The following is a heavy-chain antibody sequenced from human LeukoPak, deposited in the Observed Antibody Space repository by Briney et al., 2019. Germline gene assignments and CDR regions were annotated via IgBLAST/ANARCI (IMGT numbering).Heavy chain of an antibody. CDR3: ARDRLYNWNDGFDY. CDR2: IYYSGST. Sequence: SETLSLTCTVSGGSISSSSYYWGWIRQPPGKGLEWIGSIYYSGSTYYNPSLKSRVTISVDTSKNQFSLKLSSVTAADTAVYYCARDRLYNWNDGFDYWGQGTLVTVSS. J-gene: IGHJ4*02. CDR1: GGSISSSSYY. D-gene: IGHD1-20*01. V-gene: IGHV4-39*07.